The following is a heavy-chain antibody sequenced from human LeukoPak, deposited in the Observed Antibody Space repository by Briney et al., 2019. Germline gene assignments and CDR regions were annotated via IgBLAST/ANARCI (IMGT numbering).Heavy chain of an antibody. Sequence: SETLSLTCTVSGDSISSYYWSWIRQPPGKGLEWIGYIYYSGSTNYNPSLKSRVTISVDTSKNQFSLKLSSVTAADTAVYYCARDSDYGDYVHYFDYWGQGTLVTVSS. D-gene: IGHD4-17*01. V-gene: IGHV4-59*01. CDR3: ARDSDYGDYVHYFDY. CDR2: IYYSGST. J-gene: IGHJ4*02. CDR1: GDSISSYY.